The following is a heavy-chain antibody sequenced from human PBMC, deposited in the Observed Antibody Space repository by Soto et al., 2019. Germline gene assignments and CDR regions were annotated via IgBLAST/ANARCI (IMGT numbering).Heavy chain of an antibody. V-gene: IGHV4-39*01. D-gene: IGHD3-10*01. J-gene: IGHJ4*02. CDR2: IYEGETT. CDR1: GASISRTGFH. CDR3: ARRGSGHTFDY. Sequence: QLQLQESGPGLVKPSETLSLTCAVSGASISRTGFHWGWIRQPPGQGLEWIGSIYEGETTFYNASLKRRVTISADTSKNHFSLKLSSVTAADTAVYYCARRGSGHTFDYWGQGTLVPVSS.